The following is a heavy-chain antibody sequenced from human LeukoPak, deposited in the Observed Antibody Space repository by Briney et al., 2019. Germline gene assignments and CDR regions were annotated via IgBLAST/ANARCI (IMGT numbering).Heavy chain of an antibody. Sequence: PSETLSLTCAVYGGSFSGYYWSWIRQPPGKGLEWIGEINHSGSTNYNPSLKSRVTISVDTSKNQFSLKLSSVTAADTAVYYCARTSEWLTFDYWGQGTLVTVSS. CDR2: INHSGST. J-gene: IGHJ4*02. V-gene: IGHV4-34*01. CDR1: GGSFSGYY. D-gene: IGHD5-12*01. CDR3: ARTSEWLTFDY.